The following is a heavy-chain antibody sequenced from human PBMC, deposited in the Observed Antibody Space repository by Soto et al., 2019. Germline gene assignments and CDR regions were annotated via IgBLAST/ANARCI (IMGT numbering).Heavy chain of an antibody. D-gene: IGHD3-10*01. CDR2: ISAYNGNT. Sequence: ASVKVSCKASGYTFTSYGISWVRQAPGQGLEWMGWISAYNGNTNYAQKLQGRVTMTTDTSTSTAYMELRSLKTEDTAVYYCTSRDAVRGVIMPDYYYYGMDVWGQGTTVTVSS. CDR1: GYTFTSYG. J-gene: IGHJ6*02. CDR3: TSRDAVRGVIMPDYYYYGMDV. V-gene: IGHV1-18*01.